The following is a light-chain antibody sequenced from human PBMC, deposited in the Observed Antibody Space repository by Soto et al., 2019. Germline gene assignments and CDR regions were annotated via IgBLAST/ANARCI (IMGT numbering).Light chain of an antibody. CDR3: CSFAGTGTFGGYV. CDR1: TSDVGSYHL. V-gene: IGLV2-23*03. J-gene: IGLJ1*01. Sequence: QSVLAQPASVSGSPGQSVTISCTGTTSDVGSYHLVSWYQQHPGKAPKLMIYEGTKRPSGVSNRFSGSKSGITASLTISGLQPEDEADYYCCSFAGTGTFGGYVFGTGTSSPS. CDR2: EGT.